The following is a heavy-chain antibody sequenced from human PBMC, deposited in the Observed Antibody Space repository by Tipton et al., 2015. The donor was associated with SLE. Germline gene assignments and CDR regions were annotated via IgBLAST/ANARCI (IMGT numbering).Heavy chain of an antibody. D-gene: IGHD5-12*01. V-gene: IGHV1-18*01. CDR3: ARDESGFKDFFDY. Sequence: QLVQSGPEVKKPGASVKVSCKASGYTLTNYGFNWVRQAPGQGLEWMGWIGADNGNTNYALKFQGRVTMTRDKTTSTAYMELRSPRSDDTAIYYCARDESGFKDFFDYWGQGTLVTVSS. J-gene: IGHJ4*02. CDR2: IGADNGNT. CDR1: GYTLTNYG.